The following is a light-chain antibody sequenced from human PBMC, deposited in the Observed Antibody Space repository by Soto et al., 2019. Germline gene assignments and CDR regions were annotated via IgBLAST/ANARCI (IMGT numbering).Light chain of an antibody. Sequence: EIVLTQSPGTLSLSPGERATLSCRASQSVSSSYLAGYQQKPGQAPRLLIYGASGRATGIPDRFSGSGSGTDFTLTISRLEPEDFAGYYCQQYGSSPPMYTFGQGTKLEIK. CDR2: GAS. CDR3: QQYGSSPPMYT. V-gene: IGKV3-20*01. CDR1: QSVSSSY. J-gene: IGKJ2*01.